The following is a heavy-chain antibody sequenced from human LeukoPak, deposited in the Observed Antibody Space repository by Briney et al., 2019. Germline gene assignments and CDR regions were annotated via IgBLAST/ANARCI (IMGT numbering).Heavy chain of an antibody. CDR1: GFTLSNYA. J-gene: IGHJ4*02. D-gene: IGHD1-14*01. V-gene: IGHV3-23*01. Sequence: GGSLRLSCAASGFTLSNYAMNWVRQAPGKGLEWVSSINGSGDKTYYAGSVKGRFTISRDNSENTLYLQMNSLRAEDTAVYYCAKPARTDYAVYWGQGTLVTVSS. CDR3: AKPARTDYAVY. CDR2: INGSGDKT.